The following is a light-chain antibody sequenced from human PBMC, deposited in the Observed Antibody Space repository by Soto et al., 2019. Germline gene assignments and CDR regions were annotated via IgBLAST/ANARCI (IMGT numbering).Light chain of an antibody. Sequence: QSVLTQPRSVSGSPGQSVTISCTGTSSDVGGYDSVSWYQHHPGKAPKLMIYDVSKRPSGVPDRFSGSKSDNTASLTISGLQAEDEADYCCCSYASTNRYVFGTGTKVTVL. CDR3: CSYASTNRYV. CDR2: DVS. J-gene: IGLJ1*01. V-gene: IGLV2-11*01. CDR1: SSDVGGYDS.